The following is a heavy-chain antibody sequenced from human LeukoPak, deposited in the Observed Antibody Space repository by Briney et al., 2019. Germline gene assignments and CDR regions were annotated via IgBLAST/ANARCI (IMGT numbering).Heavy chain of an antibody. CDR3: TREGGFYRPLDY. Sequence: PSETLSLTCDVSGGSITSTNWWTWVRPPPGKGLEWIGEVHLDGRTNYNPSLKSRLIMSVDLPGNHISLKLTSVTAADTAVYYCTREGGFYRPLDYSGQGTLVTVSS. CDR2: VHLDGRT. D-gene: IGHD3-3*01. V-gene: IGHV4-4*02. CDR1: GGSITSTNW. J-gene: IGHJ4*02.